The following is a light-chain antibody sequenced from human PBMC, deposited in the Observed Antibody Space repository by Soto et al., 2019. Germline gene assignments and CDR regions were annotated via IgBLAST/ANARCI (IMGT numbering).Light chain of an antibody. V-gene: IGKV3-15*01. CDR2: GAS. J-gene: IGKJ1*01. CDR1: QSVNSR. Sequence: EIVMTQSPATLSVSPGERGTLSCRASQSVNSRLALYQQKPGQSTRLLIYGASTRATGISAMFGSSGSGTESTLTISSLQSEDFGDYYCHQYNNLWTFGQGTKVDI. CDR3: HQYNNLWT.